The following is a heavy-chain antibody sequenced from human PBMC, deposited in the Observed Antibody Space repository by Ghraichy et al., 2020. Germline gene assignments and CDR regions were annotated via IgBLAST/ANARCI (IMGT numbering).Heavy chain of an antibody. CDR1: GFTFSNFW. CDR2: IKPDGSEK. Sequence: GGSLRLSCAASGFTFSNFWMTWYRQAPGKGLEWVAIIKPDGSEKNYVDSVKGRFTISRDNAGNSLHLQMNSLRAEDTAVYNCATSWQTSMPAFDYWGQGILVTVSP. J-gene: IGHJ4*02. D-gene: IGHD2-2*01. V-gene: IGHV3-7*01. CDR3: ATSWQTSMPAFDY.